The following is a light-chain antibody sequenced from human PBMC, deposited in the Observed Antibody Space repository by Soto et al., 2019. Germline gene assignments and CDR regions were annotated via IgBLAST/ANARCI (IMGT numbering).Light chain of an antibody. CDR3: QQYSHLIT. J-gene: IGKJ5*01. CDR1: QDISNY. V-gene: IGKV1-33*01. Sequence: DIQMTESPSSLSASVGDRVTITCQASQDISNYLNWYQQTLGKAPKLRIYDASNLETGVPSRLSGSGSGTDFTFTISSLQPEDIATYYCQQYSHLITFGQGTRLEIK. CDR2: DAS.